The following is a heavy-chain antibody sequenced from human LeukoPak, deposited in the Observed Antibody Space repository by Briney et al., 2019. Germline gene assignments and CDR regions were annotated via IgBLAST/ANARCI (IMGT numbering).Heavy chain of an antibody. J-gene: IGHJ4*02. V-gene: IGHV4-61*01. Sequence: SETLSLTCTVSGGSVSSGSYYWSRIRQPPGKGLEWIGYIYYSGSTNYNPSLKSRVTISVDTSKNQFSLKLSSVTAADTAVYYCARGRSSFFDYWGQGTLVTVSS. CDR3: ARGRSSFFDY. CDR1: GGSVSSGSYY. CDR2: IYYSGST. D-gene: IGHD6-19*01.